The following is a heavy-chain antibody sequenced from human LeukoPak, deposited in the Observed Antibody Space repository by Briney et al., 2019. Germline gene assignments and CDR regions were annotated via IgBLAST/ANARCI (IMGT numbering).Heavy chain of an antibody. D-gene: IGHD3-10*01. Sequence: LRASVKVSCKASGGTFSSYAISWVRQAPGQGLEWMGGIIPIFGTANYAQQFQGRVTITRDTSASTAYMELSSLRSEDTAMYYCARGSGSGSYLIDYWGQGTLVTVSS. CDR1: GGTFSSYA. CDR2: IIPIFGTA. J-gene: IGHJ4*02. CDR3: ARGSGSGSYLIDY. V-gene: IGHV1-69*05.